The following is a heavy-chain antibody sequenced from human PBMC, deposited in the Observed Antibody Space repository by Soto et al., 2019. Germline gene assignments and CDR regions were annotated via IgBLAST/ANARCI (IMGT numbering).Heavy chain of an antibody. CDR2: IYYSGST. V-gene: IGHV4-59*01. CDR1: GGSISSYY. D-gene: IGHD3-22*01. Sequence: PSETLSLTCTVSGGSISSYYWSWIRKPPGKGLEWIGYIYYSGSTNYNPSLKSRVTISVDTSNNPFSLKLSSVTAADTAVYYCARGVAGRDSSGYYPAFDIWGQGTMVTVSS. J-gene: IGHJ3*02. CDR3: ARGVAGRDSSGYYPAFDI.